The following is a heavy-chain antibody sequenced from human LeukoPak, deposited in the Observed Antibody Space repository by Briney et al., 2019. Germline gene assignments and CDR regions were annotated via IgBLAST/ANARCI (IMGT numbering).Heavy chain of an antibody. CDR3: TTLERAVQLERGM. V-gene: IGHV3-15*01. Sequence: GGSLRLSCAASGFTFSNAWMSWVRQAPGKGLEWVGRIKSKTDGGTTDYAAPVKGRFTISRDDSKNTLYLQMNSLKTEDTAVCYCTTLERAVQLERGMWGQGTMVTVSS. CDR2: IKSKTDGGTT. J-gene: IGHJ3*02. CDR1: GFTFSNAW. D-gene: IGHD1-1*01.